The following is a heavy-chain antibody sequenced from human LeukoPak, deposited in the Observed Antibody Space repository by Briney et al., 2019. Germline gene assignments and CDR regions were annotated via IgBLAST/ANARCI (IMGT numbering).Heavy chain of an antibody. CDR3: ARGGEHDYGETFFWKPMDV. V-gene: IGHV3-30-3*01. CDR1: GCTFSRFP. CDR2: SSHDGTVD. D-gene: IGHD4-17*01. Sequence: GGSLRLSCAVSGCTFSRFPMHWVRQAPGKGLEWVAFSSHDGTVDYYPDSVRGRFTIARDNSKNTVDLQMNSLRRDDTAVYFCARGGEHDYGETFFWKPMDVWGQGTTVTVSS. J-gene: IGHJ6*02.